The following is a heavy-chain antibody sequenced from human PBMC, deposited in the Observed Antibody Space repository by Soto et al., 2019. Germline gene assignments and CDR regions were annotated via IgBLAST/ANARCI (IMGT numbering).Heavy chain of an antibody. Sequence: SGPTLVNPTETLTLTCTVSGFSLSRPRMGVNWIRQPPGKALEWLAHVFSNDEKSYSTSLKSRLTISKDTSNSRVVLTMTDIDPVDTATYYFARGPFVVVPTARSYDMDVWGQGTTVTVSS. V-gene: IGHV2-26*01. CDR1: GFSLSRPRMG. D-gene: IGHD2-2*01. J-gene: IGHJ6*02. CDR3: ARGPFVVVPTARSYDMDV. CDR2: VFSNDEK.